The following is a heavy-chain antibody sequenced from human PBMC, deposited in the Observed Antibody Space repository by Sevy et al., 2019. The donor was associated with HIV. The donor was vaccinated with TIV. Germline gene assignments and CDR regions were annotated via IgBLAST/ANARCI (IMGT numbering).Heavy chain of an antibody. CDR1: GYTFTDYF. V-gene: IGHV1-2*02. D-gene: IGHD3-22*01. CDR3: ASLSGYYYDSSRYYNTDAFDI. CDR2: INPNSGGT. J-gene: IGHJ3*02. Sequence: ASVKVSCKASGYTFTDYFMHWVRQAPGQGLEWMGWINPNSGGTNYAQRFRGRVTMTMDTSISTAYMELSRLRSDDTAVYYCASLSGYYYDSSRYYNTDAFDIWGQGTMVTVSS.